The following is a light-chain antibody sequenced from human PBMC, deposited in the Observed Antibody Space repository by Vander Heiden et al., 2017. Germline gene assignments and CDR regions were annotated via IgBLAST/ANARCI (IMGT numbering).Light chain of an antibody. Sequence: EIVLTQSPATLSLSPGERATLSCRASQSVSSYLAWYQQKPGQPPRLLIYDASNRATGIPARFSGSGSGTDFTLTISSLEPEDFAVYYCQQRNNWRPGTFGQGTKVEIK. CDR2: DAS. J-gene: IGKJ1*01. CDR1: QSVSSY. CDR3: QQRNNWRPGT. V-gene: IGKV3-11*01.